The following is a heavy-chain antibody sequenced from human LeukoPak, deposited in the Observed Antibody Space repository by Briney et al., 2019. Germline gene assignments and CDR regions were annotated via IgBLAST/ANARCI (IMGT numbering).Heavy chain of an antibody. CDR2: ISAYNGDT. CDR3: ARDRHPTVRGWFDP. D-gene: IGHD3-10*01. Sequence: ASVKVSCKASGYTFTSYGISWVRQASGQGLEWMGWISAYNGDTNYAQNVQGRVTMTIDTSTTTAYMELNNLRSDDTAIYYCARDRHPTVRGWFDPWGQGTLVTVSS. J-gene: IGHJ5*02. V-gene: IGHV1-18*01. CDR1: GYTFTSYG.